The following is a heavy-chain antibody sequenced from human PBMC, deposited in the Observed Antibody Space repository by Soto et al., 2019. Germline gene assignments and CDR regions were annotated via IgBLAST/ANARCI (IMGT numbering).Heavy chain of an antibody. V-gene: IGHV3-23*01. CDR3: ARRSSSWYFDY. J-gene: IGHJ4*02. D-gene: IGHD6-13*01. CDR2: ISGSDGST. CDR1: GFTFSSYA. Sequence: EVQLLESGGGLVQPGGSLRLSCAASGFTFSSYAMNWVRQAPGKGLECVSVISGSDGSTYYADSVKGRFTISRDNSKNTLNLQMNSLRAEDTAVYYCARRSSSWYFDYWGQGTLVTVSS.